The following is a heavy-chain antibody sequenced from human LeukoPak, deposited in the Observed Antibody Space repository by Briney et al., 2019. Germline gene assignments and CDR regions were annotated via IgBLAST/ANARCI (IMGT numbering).Heavy chain of an antibody. J-gene: IGHJ5*02. V-gene: IGHV4-59*01. CDR1: GGSISGYY. CDR2: IYHSGNT. CDR3: AKEYYDILTGGGGWFDP. Sequence: SETLSLTCTVSGGSISGYYWSWIRQPPGKRLEWIGYIYHSGNTNYNPSLKSRVTMSVDTSKNQVSLKLSSVTAADTAVYYCAKEYYDILTGGGGWFDPWGQGTLVTVSS. D-gene: IGHD3-9*01.